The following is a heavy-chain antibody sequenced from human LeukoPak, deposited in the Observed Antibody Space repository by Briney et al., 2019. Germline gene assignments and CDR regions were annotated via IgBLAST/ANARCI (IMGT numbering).Heavy chain of an antibody. V-gene: IGHV3-30-3*01. Sequence: PGGSLRLSCAASGFTFSSYAMHWVRQAPGKGLEWVAVMSYDGSNKYHADAVKGRFTISRDNSKNTLYLQMDSLRAEDTAVYYCARSVVPAATYGMDVWGQGTAVTVSS. CDR2: MSYDGSNK. D-gene: IGHD2-2*01. CDR3: ARSVVPAATYGMDV. J-gene: IGHJ6*02. CDR1: GFTFSSYA.